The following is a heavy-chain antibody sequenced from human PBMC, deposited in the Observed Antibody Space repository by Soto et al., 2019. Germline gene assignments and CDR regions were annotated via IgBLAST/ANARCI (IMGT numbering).Heavy chain of an antibody. J-gene: IGHJ3*01. D-gene: IGHD3-22*01. V-gene: IGHV6-1*01. CDR3: ARISHDRSPS. Sequence: QVQLQQSGPGLVKPSQTLPLTCAISGDSVSSNTAAWNWIRQSPSRGLEWLGRTYYRSKWYNDYAVSVKSRITINPATYKNQFSLHPNSVTPEDTAVYYCARISHDRSPSWGQGTMVTVSS. CDR1: GDSVSSNTAA. CDR2: TYYRSKWYN.